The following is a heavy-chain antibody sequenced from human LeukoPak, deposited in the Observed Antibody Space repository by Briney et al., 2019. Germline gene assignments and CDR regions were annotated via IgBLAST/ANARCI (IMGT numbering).Heavy chain of an antibody. CDR1: GFTFSSYG. CDR3: VSALVAGTTH. Sequence: GRSLRLSCAASGFTFSSYGMHWVRQAPGKGLEWVAVIWYDGSNKYYGDSVKGRFTISRDNAKNSLSLQMDSLRAEDTAVYYCVSALVAGTTHWGQGTLVTVSS. V-gene: IGHV3-33*01. J-gene: IGHJ4*02. D-gene: IGHD6-19*01. CDR2: IWYDGSNK.